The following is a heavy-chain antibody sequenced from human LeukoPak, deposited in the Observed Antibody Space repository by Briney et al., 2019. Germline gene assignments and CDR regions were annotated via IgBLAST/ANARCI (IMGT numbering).Heavy chain of an antibody. CDR2: IIPILGIA. J-gene: IGHJ3*02. CDR1: GGTFSSYA. D-gene: IGHD3-22*01. Sequence: SVKVSCKASGGTFSSYAISWVRQAPGQGLEWMGRIIPILGIANYAQKFQGRVTITADKSTSTAYMELNSLRSEDTAVYYCASSYYYDSSGYYLDAFDIWGQGTMVTVSS. CDR3: ASSYYYDSSGYYLDAFDI. V-gene: IGHV1-69*04.